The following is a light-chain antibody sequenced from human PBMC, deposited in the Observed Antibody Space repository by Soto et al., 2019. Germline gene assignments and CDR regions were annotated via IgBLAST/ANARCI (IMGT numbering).Light chain of an antibody. CDR2: LVS. CDR3: MQSLYWPPYT. Sequence: DVVLTQSPLSLPVTPGQPASISCRSSHSLQYSDGNTYLHWFQQRPGQSPRRLIYLVSNRDSGVPDRFSGSGSGTDCTLRISRVEAEDVGVYYCMQSLYWPPYTFGQGTKLEIK. J-gene: IGKJ2*01. CDR1: HSLQYSDGNTY. V-gene: IGKV2-30*01.